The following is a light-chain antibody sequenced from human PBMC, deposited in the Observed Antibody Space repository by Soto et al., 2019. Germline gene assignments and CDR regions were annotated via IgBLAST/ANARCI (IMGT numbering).Light chain of an antibody. Sequence: QSALTQPPSASGSPGQSVTISCTGTSSDIGAYDYVSWYQQHPGKAPKLMIYEVSQRPSGVPDRFSGSKSGNTASLTISGLQAEDEADYYCCSYAGSYTLVFGTGTKLTVL. CDR2: EVS. V-gene: IGLV2-8*01. J-gene: IGLJ1*01. CDR1: SSDIGAYDY. CDR3: CSYAGSYTLV.